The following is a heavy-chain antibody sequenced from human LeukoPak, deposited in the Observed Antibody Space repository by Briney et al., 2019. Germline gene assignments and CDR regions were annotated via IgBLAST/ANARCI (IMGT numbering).Heavy chain of an antibody. CDR2: ISSSGSTI. J-gene: IGHJ3*02. D-gene: IGHD3-10*01. V-gene: IGHV3-48*03. CDR1: GFTFSSYE. CDR3: ARVRGEAFDI. Sequence: GGSLRLSCAASGFTFSSYEMNWVRQAPGKGLEWVSYISSSGSTIYYADSVKGRFTISRDNAKNSLYPQMNSLRAEDTAVYYCARVRGEAFDIWGQGTMVTVSS.